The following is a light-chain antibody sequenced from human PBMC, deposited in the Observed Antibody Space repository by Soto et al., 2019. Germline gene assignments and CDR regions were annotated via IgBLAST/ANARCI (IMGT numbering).Light chain of an antibody. CDR3: QQYSISYT. V-gene: IGKV3-20*01. CDR2: GVS. CDR1: QSGSRSQ. J-gene: IGKJ2*01. Sequence: EIELTQSPGTLSLSPGERATLSCRASQSGSRSQLAWYQQKTGQAPRLLIYGVSSRATGIPDRFSGSGSGTDCTLTISRLEPEDFAVYYCQQYSISYTFGQGTKLEIK.